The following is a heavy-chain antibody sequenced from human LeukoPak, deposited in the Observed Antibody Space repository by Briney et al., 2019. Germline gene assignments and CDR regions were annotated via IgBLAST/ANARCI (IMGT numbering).Heavy chain of an antibody. CDR3: ARGDYYGSIFFYYLDV. CDR2: ISAYNGNT. D-gene: IGHD3-10*01. V-gene: IGHV1-18*01. J-gene: IGHJ6*03. CDR1: GYTLTSYG. Sequence: GASVKVSCKASGYTLTSYGISWVRQAPGQGLEWMGWISAYNGNTRYAQKLQGRVTMTTDSSTSTAYMELRSLRSDDTAVYYCARGDYYGSIFFYYLDVWGKGTTVTV.